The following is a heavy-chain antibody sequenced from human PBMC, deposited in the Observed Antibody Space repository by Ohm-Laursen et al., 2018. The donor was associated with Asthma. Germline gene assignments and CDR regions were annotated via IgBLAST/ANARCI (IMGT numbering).Heavy chain of an antibody. V-gene: IGHV3-21*01. Sequence: SLRLSCAASGFTFSSYSMNWVRQAPGKGLEWVSSISSSSSYIYYADSVKGRFTISRDNAKNSLYLQMNSLRAEDTAVYYCARAIEAVIIGDGYYYYGMDVWGQGTTVTVSS. J-gene: IGHJ6*02. D-gene: IGHD3-3*01. CDR3: ARAIEAVIIGDGYYYYGMDV. CDR1: GFTFSSYS. CDR2: ISSSSSYI.